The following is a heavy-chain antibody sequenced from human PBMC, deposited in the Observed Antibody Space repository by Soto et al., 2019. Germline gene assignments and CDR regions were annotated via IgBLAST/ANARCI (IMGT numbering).Heavy chain of an antibody. J-gene: IGHJ3*02. CDR2: IKQDGSEK. D-gene: IGHD2-15*01. Sequence: PGGSLRLSCAASGFTFSSYWMSWVRQAPGKGLEWVANIKQDGSEKYYVDSVKGRFTISRDNAKNSLYLQMNSLRAEDTAVYYCARDIVVVVAAKRNEDASDIWGQGTMVTVSS. V-gene: IGHV3-7*03. CDR3: ARDIVVVVAAKRNEDASDI. CDR1: GFTFSSYW.